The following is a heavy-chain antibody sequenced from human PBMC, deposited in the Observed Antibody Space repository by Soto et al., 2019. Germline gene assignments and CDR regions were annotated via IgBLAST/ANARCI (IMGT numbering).Heavy chain of an antibody. Sequence: PVGSLRLSCAASGFIFSDSFMGWIRQAPGKGLEWVAYISSSSTTIQYADSVRGRFTVSRDNAKTSLYLQMDSLRAEDTAVYYCARSAPLRTSTYYYDSNSRYYVRPIDYWGHGTLVTVSS. CDR3: ARSAPLRTSTYYYDSNSRYYVRPIDY. V-gene: IGHV3-11*01. CDR1: GFIFSDSF. D-gene: IGHD3-22*01. CDR2: ISSSSTTI. J-gene: IGHJ4*01.